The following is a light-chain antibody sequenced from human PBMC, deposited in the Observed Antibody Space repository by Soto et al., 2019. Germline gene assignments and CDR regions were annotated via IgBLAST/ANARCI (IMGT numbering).Light chain of an antibody. CDR3: QQYGSSSGT. Sequence: EIGLTQSPGTLSLSPGERATLSCRASQSVSSSYLAWYQQKPGQAPRLLIYGASSRATGIPDRFSVSGSGTDFTLTLSRLEPDDFAVYYCQQYGSSSGTFGQGTKVQIK. CDR1: QSVSSSY. CDR2: GAS. V-gene: IGKV3-20*01. J-gene: IGKJ1*01.